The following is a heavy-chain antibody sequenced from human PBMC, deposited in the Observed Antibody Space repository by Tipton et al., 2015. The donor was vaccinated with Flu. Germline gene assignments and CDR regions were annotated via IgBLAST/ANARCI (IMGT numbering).Heavy chain of an antibody. CDR1: GYTFTGYY. V-gene: IGHV1-2*06. Sequence: QLVQSGAEVKKPGASVKVSCKASGYTFTGYYMRWVRQAPGQGLEWMGRINPNSGGTNYAQKFQGRVTMTRDTSISTAYMELSRLRSDDTAVYYCARGECSSTSCYSADWFDPWGQGTLVTVSS. D-gene: IGHD2-2*02. CDR3: ARGECSSTSCYSADWFDP. J-gene: IGHJ5*02. CDR2: INPNSGGT.